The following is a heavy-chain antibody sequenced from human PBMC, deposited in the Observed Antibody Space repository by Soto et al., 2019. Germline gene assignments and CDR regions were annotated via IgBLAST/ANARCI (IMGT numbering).Heavy chain of an antibody. CDR3: ASGLHSGDAFDS. Sequence: QVQLQESGPGLVKPSQTLSLICTVSGGSISSGVYYWSWIRQPPGKGLEWIAYIYYTESTYYNPSLKNRVTTSVATSKNLFSLKLSSVTAADTAVYYCASGLHSGDAFDSWGQGTLVTVSS. J-gene: IGHJ4*02. CDR1: GGSISSGVYY. V-gene: IGHV4-30-4*01. D-gene: IGHD3-16*01. CDR2: IYYTEST.